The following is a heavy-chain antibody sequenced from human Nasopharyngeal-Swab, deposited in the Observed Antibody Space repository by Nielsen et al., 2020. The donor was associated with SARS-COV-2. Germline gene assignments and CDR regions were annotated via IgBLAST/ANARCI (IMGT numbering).Heavy chain of an antibody. CDR2: ISGSGGST. V-gene: IGHV3-23*01. Sequence: GGSLRLSCAASGFTFGSYAMSWVRQAPGKGLEWVSAISGSGGSTYYADSVKGRFTISRDNSKNTLYLQMNSLRAEDTAVYYCAKKGIVVVPAAGGLDPWGQGTLVTVSS. CDR1: GFTFGSYA. J-gene: IGHJ5*02. CDR3: AKKGIVVVPAAGGLDP. D-gene: IGHD2-2*01.